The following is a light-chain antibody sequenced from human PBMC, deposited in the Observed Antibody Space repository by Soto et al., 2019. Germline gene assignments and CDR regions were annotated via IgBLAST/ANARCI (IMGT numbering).Light chain of an antibody. CDR3: QQRTDRPPWT. V-gene: IGKV3D-20*02. J-gene: IGKJ1*01. Sequence: EFVLTQSPGTLSLSPGERATLSCRASQTVRNNYLAWYQQKPGQAPRLLVYDASSRATGIPDRFSGGRSGTDFTLTISRLEPEDFAVYYCQQRTDRPPWTFGQGTKVDIK. CDR1: QTVRNNY. CDR2: DAS.